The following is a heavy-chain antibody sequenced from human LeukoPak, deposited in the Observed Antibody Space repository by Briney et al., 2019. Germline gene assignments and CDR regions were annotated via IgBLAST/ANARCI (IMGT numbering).Heavy chain of an antibody. V-gene: IGHV4-34*01. Sequence: PSETLSLTCAVYGGSFSGYYWTWIRQPPGKGLEWIGEINHGGSTNYNPSLKSRVNISMDTSKNQFSLKLNSVTAADTAIYYCARGQKWLSFCYFDFWGQGTLVTVSS. D-gene: IGHD3-22*01. CDR3: ARGQKWLSFCYFDF. CDR1: GGSFSGYY. CDR2: INHGGST. J-gene: IGHJ4*02.